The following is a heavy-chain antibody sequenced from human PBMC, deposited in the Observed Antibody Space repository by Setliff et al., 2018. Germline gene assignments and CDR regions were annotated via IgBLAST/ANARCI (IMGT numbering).Heavy chain of an antibody. CDR2: IYYSGST. V-gene: IGHV4-39*07. J-gene: IGHJ4*02. CDR3: ASERESASRQTYFDS. CDR1: GGSISSGSYY. Sequence: PSETLSLTCTVSGGSISSGSYYWSWIRQPPGKGLEWIGSIYYSGSTYYNPSLKSRVTISVDTSKNQFSLILSSVTAADTAVYYCASERESASRQTYFDSWGQGTLVTVS. D-gene: IGHD2-15*01.